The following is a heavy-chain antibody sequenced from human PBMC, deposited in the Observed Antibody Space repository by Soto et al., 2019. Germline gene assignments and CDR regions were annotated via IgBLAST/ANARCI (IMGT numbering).Heavy chain of an antibody. J-gene: IGHJ4*02. D-gene: IGHD4-17*01. CDR1: GFTFSNNG. V-gene: IGHV3-33*01. CDR3: GRGVDYRDYAIDY. CDR2: IWYDGSNE. Sequence: QVQLVESGGGVVQPGRSLRLSCAASGFTFSNNGMHWVRQAPGKGLERVAVIWYDGSNEYFADSVKGRFTISRDNSKNTLFLQMDSLRAEDTAVYYCGRGVDYRDYAIDYWGQGTLVTLSS.